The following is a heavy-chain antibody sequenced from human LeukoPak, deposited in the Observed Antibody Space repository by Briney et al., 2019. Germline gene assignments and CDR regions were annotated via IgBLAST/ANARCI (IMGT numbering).Heavy chain of an antibody. Sequence: GSLRLSCAASGFTFSSYAMSWVRQAPGKGLEWVSTISAGDGSTYYADSVKGRFTISRDNSKNTLYLQMNSLRAEDTAVYYCAKVLWSTRKFDYWGQGTLVTVSS. CDR1: GFTFSSYA. CDR2: ISAGDGST. J-gene: IGHJ4*02. CDR3: AKVLWSTRKFDY. V-gene: IGHV3-23*01. D-gene: IGHD1-26*01.